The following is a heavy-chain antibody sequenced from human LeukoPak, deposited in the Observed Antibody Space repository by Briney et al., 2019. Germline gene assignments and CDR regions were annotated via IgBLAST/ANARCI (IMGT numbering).Heavy chain of an antibody. V-gene: IGHV1-2*06. CDR1: GYTFTFYW. CDR2: MNPTSGET. J-gene: IGHJ4*02. Sequence: GASVKVSCKASGYTFTFYWLHWVRQAPGQGLEWMGRMNPTSGETDYAPKFQGRVTMTRDTSISTAFMELSSLKSDDTAVYFCARLSGYSSHYWGQGTLVTVSS. D-gene: IGHD3-3*01. CDR3: ARLSGYSSHY.